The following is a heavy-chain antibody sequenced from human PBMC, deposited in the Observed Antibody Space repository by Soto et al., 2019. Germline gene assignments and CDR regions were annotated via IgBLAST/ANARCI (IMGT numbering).Heavy chain of an antibody. D-gene: IGHD4-17*01. V-gene: IGHV2-70*11. CDR3: ARIRTTATIDY. Sequence: FGPTLVNPTQTPTLTCTFSGFSPNTGGMCVTWIRQPPGKALEWLARIDWDDDKYYSTSLRTRLTISKDTSKNQVVLTMTNMDPVDTATYYCARIRTTATIDYWGQGTLVTVSS. CDR1: GFSPNTGGMC. J-gene: IGHJ4*02. CDR2: IDWDDDK.